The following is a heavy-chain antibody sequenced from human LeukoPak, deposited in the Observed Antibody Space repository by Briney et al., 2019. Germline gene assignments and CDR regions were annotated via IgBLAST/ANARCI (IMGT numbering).Heavy chain of an antibody. V-gene: IGHV4-38-2*02. J-gene: IGHJ4*02. CDR2: IYQTGST. Sequence: SETLSLTCTVSGYSISSGYYWGWIRQPPGKGLEWIGNIYQTGSTYYNPSLKSRVTISLDTSKNQFSLKLSSVTAADTAVYYCARDNLGRSSGRNDYWGQGTLVTVSS. CDR3: ARDNLGRSSGRNDY. CDR1: GYSISSGYY. D-gene: IGHD6-19*01.